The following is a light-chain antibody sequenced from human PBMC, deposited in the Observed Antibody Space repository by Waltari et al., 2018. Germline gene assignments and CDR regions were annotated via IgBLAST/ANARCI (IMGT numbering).Light chain of an antibody. CDR3: QQYDRLPVT. V-gene: IGKV1-5*03. CDR1: PTISSW. CDR2: TAV. J-gene: IGKJ2*01. Sequence: DIQMTQSPSTLSTSIGDRVTITCRASPTISSWLAWYQQKPGKAPKLLINTAVSLESGVPSRFSGSGSGTEFTLTISSLQPDDFATYYCQQYDRLPVTFGQGTKLEIK.